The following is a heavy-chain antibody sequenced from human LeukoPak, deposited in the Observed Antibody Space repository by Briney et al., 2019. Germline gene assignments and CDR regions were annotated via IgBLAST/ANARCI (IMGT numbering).Heavy chain of an antibody. V-gene: IGHV1-18*01. CDR2: ISAYNGNT. CDR3: ARDLWAPIKLLWFGELSWRFDY. D-gene: IGHD3-10*01. CDR1: GYNFTSYG. J-gene: IGHJ4*02. Sequence: ASVKVSCKASGYNFTSYGISWVRQAPGQGLEWMGWISAYNGNTNYAQKLQGRVTMTTDTSTSTAYMELRSLRSDDTAVYYCARDLWAPIKLLWFGELSWRFDYWGQGTLVTVSS.